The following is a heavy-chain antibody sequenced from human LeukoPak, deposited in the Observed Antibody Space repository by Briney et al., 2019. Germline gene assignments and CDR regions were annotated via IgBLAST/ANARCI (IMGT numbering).Heavy chain of an antibody. CDR2: INPNSGGT. V-gene: IGHV1-2*02. J-gene: IGHJ4*02. CDR1: GYTFTGYY. CDR3: ARDSTITGTTFADY. D-gene: IGHD1-7*01. Sequence: ASVKVSCKASGYTFTGYYMHWVRQAPGQGLEWTGWINPNSGGTNYAQKFQGRVTMTRDTSISTAYMELSRLRSDDTAVYYCARDSTITGTTFADYWGQGTLVTVSS.